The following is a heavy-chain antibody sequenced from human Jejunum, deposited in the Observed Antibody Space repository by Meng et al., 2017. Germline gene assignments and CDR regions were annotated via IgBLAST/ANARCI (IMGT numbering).Heavy chain of an antibody. D-gene: IGHD3-16*01. V-gene: IGHV3-23*04. CDR1: GFTFSSSS. CDR3: AKLTSL. J-gene: IGHJ4*02. Sequence: VRLVVSGGGLVPPGGSVRLSFAASGFTFSSSSMSWVRQAPGKGLEWVSTFTGTTTSTYYADSVKGRFTISRDNSKNTLYLQMNSLRAEDTAVYYCAKLTSLWGQGTLVTVSS. CDR2: FTGTTTST.